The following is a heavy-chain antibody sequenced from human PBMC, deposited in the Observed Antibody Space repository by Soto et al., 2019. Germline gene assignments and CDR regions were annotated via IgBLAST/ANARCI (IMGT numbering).Heavy chain of an antibody. Sequence: GGSLRLSCAASVFTFSGYWMHCVRQSQRKGLVWVSRINSDGSSTSYADSVKGRFTISRDNAKNTLYLQMNSLRAEDTAVYYCAREPMTVATISSFEHWGQGTLVTVSS. D-gene: IGHD5-12*01. J-gene: IGHJ4*02. CDR2: INSDGSST. V-gene: IGHV3-74*01. CDR3: AREPMTVATISSFEH. CDR1: VFTFSGYW.